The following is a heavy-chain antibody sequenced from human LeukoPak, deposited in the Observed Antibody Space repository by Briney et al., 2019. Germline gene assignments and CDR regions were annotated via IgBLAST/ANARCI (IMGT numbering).Heavy chain of an antibody. CDR1: GGSISSSSYY. Sequence: SETLSLTCTVSGGSISSSSYYWAWIRQPPGKGLEGIGSIYYSGNTYYNPSLKSRVTISVDTSKNQFSLKLSSATAADTAVYYCARQPYGDYSGVYYGMDVWGQGTTVTVSS. CDR3: ARQPYGDYSGVYYGMDV. J-gene: IGHJ6*02. D-gene: IGHD4-17*01. V-gene: IGHV4-39*01. CDR2: IYYSGNT.